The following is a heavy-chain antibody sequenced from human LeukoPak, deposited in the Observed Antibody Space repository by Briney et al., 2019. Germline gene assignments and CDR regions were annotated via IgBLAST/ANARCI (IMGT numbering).Heavy chain of an antibody. D-gene: IGHD6-13*01. CDR2: IYSGGST. J-gene: IGHJ1*01. CDR3: ARDSPLYTTAAGTWQH. Sequence: PGGSLRLSCAASGFTVSSNYMSWVRQAPGKGLEWVSVIYSGGSTYYADSVKGRFTISRDNFKNTLYLQMNSLRAEDTAVYYCARDSPLYTTAAGTWQHWGQGTLVTVSS. V-gene: IGHV3-66*01. CDR1: GFTVSSNY.